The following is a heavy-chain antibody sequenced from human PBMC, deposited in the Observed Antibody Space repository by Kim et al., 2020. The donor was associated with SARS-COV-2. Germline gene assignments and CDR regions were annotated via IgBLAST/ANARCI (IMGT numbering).Heavy chain of an antibody. V-gene: IGHV3-9*01. CDR3: ARSSWSYFDY. Sequence: IGDADSVKGRLTISRENAKNSLYLQMNSLGAEDTALYYCARSSWSYFDYWGQGTLVTVSS. D-gene: IGHD6-13*01. J-gene: IGHJ4*02. CDR2: I.